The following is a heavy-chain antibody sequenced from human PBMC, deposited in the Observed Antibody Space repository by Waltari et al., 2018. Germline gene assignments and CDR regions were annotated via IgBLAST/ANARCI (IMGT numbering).Heavy chain of an antibody. CDR2: ISGSGGST. J-gene: IGHJ6*02. Sequence: QLLESGGGLVQPGGSLRLPCAAPGFTFSSYAMRWVRQAPGKGLEWVSGISGSGGSTYYADSVKGRFTISRDISKNTLFLQMNSLRAEDTAVYYCAKKGGFISGGMDVWGQGTTVTVSS. D-gene: IGHD3-10*01. V-gene: IGHV3-23*01. CDR3: AKKGGFISGGMDV. CDR1: GFTFSSYA.